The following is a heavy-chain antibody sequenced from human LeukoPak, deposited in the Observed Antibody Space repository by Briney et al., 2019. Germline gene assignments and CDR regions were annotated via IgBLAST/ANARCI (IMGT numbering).Heavy chain of an antibody. CDR1: GFTFSNAW. V-gene: IGHV3-15*01. CDR2: ITSKTDGGAT. J-gene: IGHJ4*02. Sequence: RGGSLRLSCAASGFTFSNAWMSWVRQAPGKGLEWVGRITSKTDGGATDYAAPVKGRFTISRDDSKNTLYLQMNSLKTVDTAVYYCTTDQAFWGQGTLVTVSS. CDR3: TTDQAF.